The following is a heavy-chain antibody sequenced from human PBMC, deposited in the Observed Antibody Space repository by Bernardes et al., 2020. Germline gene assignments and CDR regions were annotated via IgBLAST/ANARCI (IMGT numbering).Heavy chain of an antibody. CDR3: ARGSTYYDILTGSNPLGFARSRQYGMDV. J-gene: IGHJ6*02. Sequence: SVKVSCKASGGTFSSYAISWVRQAPGQGLEWMGGIIPIFGTANYAQKFQGRVTITADESTSTAYMELSSLRSEDTAVYYCARGSTYYDILTGSNPLGFARSRQYGMDVWGQGTTVTVSS. V-gene: IGHV1-69*13. CDR2: IIPIFGTA. CDR1: GGTFSSYA. D-gene: IGHD3-9*01.